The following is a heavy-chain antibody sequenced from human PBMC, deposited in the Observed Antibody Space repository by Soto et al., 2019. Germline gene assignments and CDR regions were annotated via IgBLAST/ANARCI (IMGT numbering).Heavy chain of an antibody. V-gene: IGHV3-30*18. CDR2: ISHEGSKK. CDR1: GFSFSHYA. D-gene: IGHD2-2*01. Sequence: PGGSLRLSCAASGFSFSHYAMHWVRQAPGKGLEWVAVISHEGSKKYYADSVKGRFTISRDNSKNTIYLQMSSLRAADTAVYSCAKPGARTVVVPAAMDVWGQGTTVTVS. CDR3: AKPGARTVVVPAAMDV. J-gene: IGHJ6*02.